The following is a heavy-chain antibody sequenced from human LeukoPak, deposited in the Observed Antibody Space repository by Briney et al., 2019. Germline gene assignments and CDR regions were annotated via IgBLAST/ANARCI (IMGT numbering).Heavy chain of an antibody. CDR2: IIPILGIA. CDR1: GGTFSSYT. D-gene: IGHD6-6*01. Sequence: SVKVSCRASGGTFSSYTISWVRQAPGQGLEWMGRIIPILGIANYAQKFQGRVTITADKSTSTAYMELSSLRSEDTAVYYCASHSSSKRYYFDYWGQGTLVTVSS. J-gene: IGHJ4*02. V-gene: IGHV1-69*02. CDR3: ASHSSSKRYYFDY.